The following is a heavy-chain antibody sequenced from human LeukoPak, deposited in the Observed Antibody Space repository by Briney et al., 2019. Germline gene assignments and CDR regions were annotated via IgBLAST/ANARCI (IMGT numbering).Heavy chain of an antibody. CDR3: AKDGYYDSSDY. CDR1: GFTFSSYA. D-gene: IGHD3-22*01. Sequence: SGGSLRRSCAASGFTFSSYAMSWVRQAPGKGLEWVSAISGSGGGTYYADSVKGRFTISRDNSKNTLYLQMNSLRAEDTAIYYCAKDGYYDSSDYWGQGTLVTVSS. V-gene: IGHV3-23*01. CDR2: ISGSGGGT. J-gene: IGHJ4*02.